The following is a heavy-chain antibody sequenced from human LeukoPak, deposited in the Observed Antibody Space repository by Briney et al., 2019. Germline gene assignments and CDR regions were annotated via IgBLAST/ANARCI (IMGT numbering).Heavy chain of an antibody. D-gene: IGHD6-13*01. CDR1: GGPFSGYY. CDR3: ARRIAAAGRDFDY. CDR2: INHSGST. J-gene: IGHJ4*02. V-gene: IGHV4-34*01. Sequence: SETLSLTCAVYGGPFSGYYWGWIRQPPGKGLEWIGEINHSGSTNYNPSLKSRVTISVDTSKNQFSLKLSSVTAADTAVYYCARRIAAAGRDFDYWGQGTLVTVSS.